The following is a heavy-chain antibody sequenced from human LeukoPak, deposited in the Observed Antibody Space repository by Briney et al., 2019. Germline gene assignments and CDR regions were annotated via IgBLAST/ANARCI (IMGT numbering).Heavy chain of an antibody. CDR3: ARGVPYASWSGPHYSDY. CDR2: IYPRDGST. J-gene: IGHJ4*02. V-gene: IGHV1-46*01. Sequence: ASVKVSCKASGYIFTSNYIHWVRQAPGQGLEWMGMIYPRDGSTSYAQRFQDRVTVTRDTSTSTVHMELSGLRSEDTAVYYCARGVPYASWSGPHYSDYWGQGTLVTVSS. D-gene: IGHD3-3*01. CDR1: GYIFTSNY.